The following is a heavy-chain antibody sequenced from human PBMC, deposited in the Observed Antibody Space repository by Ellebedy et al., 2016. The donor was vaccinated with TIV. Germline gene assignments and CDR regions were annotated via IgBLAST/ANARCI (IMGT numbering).Heavy chain of an antibody. Sequence: SLKISXAASGFTFDDYAMHWVRQAPGKGLEWVSGISWNSGSIGYADSVKGRFTISRDNAKNSLYLQMNSLRAEDTALYYCAKDHKYSGSYFDAFDIWGQGTMVTVSS. CDR1: GFTFDDYA. D-gene: IGHD1-26*01. CDR3: AKDHKYSGSYFDAFDI. CDR2: ISWNSGSI. V-gene: IGHV3-9*01. J-gene: IGHJ3*02.